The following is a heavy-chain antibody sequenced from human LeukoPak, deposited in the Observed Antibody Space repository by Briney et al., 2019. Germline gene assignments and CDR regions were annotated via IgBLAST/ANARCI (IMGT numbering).Heavy chain of an antibody. CDR1: GGSISSSSYY. Sequence: PLETLSLTCTVSGGSISSSSYYWGWIRQPPGKGLEWIGSIYYSGSTYYNPSLKSRVTISVDTSKNQFSLKLSSVTAADTAVYYCARHPSIAAAGPSTYFDYWGQGTLVTVSS. CDR3: ARHPSIAAAGPSTYFDY. CDR2: IYYSGST. J-gene: IGHJ4*02. V-gene: IGHV4-39*01. D-gene: IGHD6-13*01.